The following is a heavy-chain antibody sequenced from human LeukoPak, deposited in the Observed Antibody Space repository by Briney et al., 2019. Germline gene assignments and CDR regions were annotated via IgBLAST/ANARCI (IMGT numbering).Heavy chain of an antibody. CDR2: IYSGGST. J-gene: IGHJ5*02. Sequence: GGLLRLSCAASGFTVSSNYMSWVRQAPGKGLEWVSVIYSGGSTYYADSVKGRFTISRDNSKNTLYLQMNSLRAEDTAVYYCARSSYNNWFDPWGQGTLVTVSS. CDR3: ARSSYNNWFDP. D-gene: IGHD5-24*01. CDR1: GFTVSSNY. V-gene: IGHV3-66*02.